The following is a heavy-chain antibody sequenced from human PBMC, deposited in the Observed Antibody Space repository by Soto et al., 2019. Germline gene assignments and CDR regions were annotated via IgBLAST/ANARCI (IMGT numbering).Heavy chain of an antibody. V-gene: IGHV3-30-3*01. Sequence: QVQLVESGGGVVQPGRSLRLSCAASDFTFSDYATHWVRQAPGKGLEWVAVISYDGSNIYYADSVKGRFTFARDNSKDTLFLQMNSLRAEDTAVYYCAREIAVAGTGFDYWGQGTLVTVS. D-gene: IGHD6-19*01. CDR3: AREIAVAGTGFDY. J-gene: IGHJ4*02. CDR1: DFTFSDYA. CDR2: ISYDGSNI.